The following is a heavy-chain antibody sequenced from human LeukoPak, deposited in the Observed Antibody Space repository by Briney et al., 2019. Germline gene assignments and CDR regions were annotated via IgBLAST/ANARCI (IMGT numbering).Heavy chain of an antibody. CDR2: IRRDGSET. J-gene: IGHJ4*02. CDR3: ARGYEWELLYYFDY. V-gene: IGHV3-7*03. CDR1: GFTFSNYW. D-gene: IGHD1-26*01. Sequence: PGGSLTLSCAASGFTFSNYWMTWVLRAPGKGLEWVANIRRDGSETHYVDSVMGRFTISRDNAKNSLYLQMNSLRAEDTALYYCARGYEWELLYYFDYWGQGTLVTVSS.